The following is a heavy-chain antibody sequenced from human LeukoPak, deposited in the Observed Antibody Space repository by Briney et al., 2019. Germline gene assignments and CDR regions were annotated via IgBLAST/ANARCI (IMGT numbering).Heavy chain of an antibody. J-gene: IGHJ4*02. CDR2: IYYSGST. CDR3: ARRTSSGSYGYY. D-gene: IGHD1-26*01. CDR1: GGSISSSSYY. V-gene: IGHV4-39*01. Sequence: PSETLSLTCTVSGGSISSSSYYWGWIRQPPGKGLEWIGSIYYSGSTYYNPSLKSRATISVDTSKNQFSLKLSSVTAADTAVYYCARRTSSGSYGYYWGQGTLVTVSS.